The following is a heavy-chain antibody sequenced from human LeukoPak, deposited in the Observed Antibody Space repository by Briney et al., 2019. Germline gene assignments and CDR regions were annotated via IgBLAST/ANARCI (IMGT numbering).Heavy chain of an antibody. CDR3: ARLRYFWSGYYNSPQFDY. J-gene: IGHJ4*02. CDR1: GYRFTSYW. D-gene: IGHD3-3*01. CDR2: IYPGDSDT. Sequence: GESLQISCKGSGYRFTSYWIGWVRQMPGKGLEWMGIIYPGDSDTRYSPSFQGQVTISADKSISTAYLQWSSLKASDTAMYYCARLRYFWSGYYNSPQFDYWGQGTLVTVSS. V-gene: IGHV5-51*01.